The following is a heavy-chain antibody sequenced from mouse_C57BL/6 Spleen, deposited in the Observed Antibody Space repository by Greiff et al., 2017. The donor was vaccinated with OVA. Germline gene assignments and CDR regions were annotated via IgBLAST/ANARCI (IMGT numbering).Heavy chain of an antibody. Sequence: VQGVESGPGLVQPSQSLSITCTVSGFSLTSYGVHWVRQSPGKGLEWLGVIWSGGSTDYNAAFISRLSISKDNSKSQVFFKMNSLQADDTAIYYCARSDYYGSSYEDAMDYWGQGTSVTVSS. CDR2: IWSGGST. J-gene: IGHJ4*01. CDR1: GFSLTSYG. CDR3: ARSDYYGSSYEDAMDY. V-gene: IGHV2-2*01. D-gene: IGHD1-1*01.